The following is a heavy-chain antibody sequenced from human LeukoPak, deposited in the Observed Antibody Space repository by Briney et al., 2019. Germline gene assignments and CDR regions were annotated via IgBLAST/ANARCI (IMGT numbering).Heavy chain of an antibody. J-gene: IGHJ6*04. CDR1: GYSFTNYW. CDR2: NYLADSDT. Sequence: GGSLKISCKGSGYSFTNYWIGWVRPMPGKGLEWMGINYLADSDTRYSPSFQGPVTISVDKSISPASLQWRSLKASDPAMYYCARLLGYYSSTSCLYGMDVWGKGTTVTVS. V-gene: IGHV5-51*01. CDR3: ARLLGYYSSTSCLYGMDV. D-gene: IGHD2-2*01.